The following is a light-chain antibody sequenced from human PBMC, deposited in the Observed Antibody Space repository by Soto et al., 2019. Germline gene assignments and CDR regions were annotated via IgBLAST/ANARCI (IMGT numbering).Light chain of an antibody. Sequence: EIVLTQSPVTLSLSPGERATLSCRASQSVRTYLAWYQVKPGQAPRLLIYDASSRASGVPARFSGSGSGTDFTLTISSLEPEDFALYYCLLFRGSPTFGPGSRVHI. V-gene: IGKV3-11*01. CDR1: QSVRTY. CDR2: DAS. CDR3: LLFRGSPT. J-gene: IGKJ3*01.